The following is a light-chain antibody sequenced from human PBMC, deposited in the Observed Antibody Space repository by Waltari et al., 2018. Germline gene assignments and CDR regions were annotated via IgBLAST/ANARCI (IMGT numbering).Light chain of an antibody. CDR3: QHRSNWPLT. V-gene: IGKV3-11*01. CDR1: QSVSSY. Sequence: EIVFTQSPATLSLSPGERATLSCRASQSVSSYLAWYQQKPGQAPRLLIYDASNRATGIPARFTGSGSGTDFTFTISSLEPEDFAVYYCQHRSNWPLTFGGGTKVEIK. J-gene: IGKJ4*01. CDR2: DAS.